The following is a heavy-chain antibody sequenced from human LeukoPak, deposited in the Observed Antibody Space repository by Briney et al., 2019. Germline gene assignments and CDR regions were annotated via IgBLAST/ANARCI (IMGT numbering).Heavy chain of an antibody. J-gene: IGHJ3*02. V-gene: IGHV1-46*01. D-gene: IGHD6-19*01. CDR3: ARVSIAVDAFDI. Sequence: GASVKVSCKASGYTFTSYYMHWVRQAPGQGLEWMGIVNPSGGSTSYAQKFQGRVTMTRDTSTSTVYMELSSLRSEDRAVYYCARVSIAVDAFDIWGQGTMVTVSS. CDR2: VNPSGGST. CDR1: GYTFTSYY.